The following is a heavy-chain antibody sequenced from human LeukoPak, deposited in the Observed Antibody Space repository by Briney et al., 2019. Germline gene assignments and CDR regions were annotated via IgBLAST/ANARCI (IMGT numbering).Heavy chain of an antibody. Sequence: ASVKVSCKASGCTFTSYDINWVRQATGQGLEWMGWMNPNSGNTGYAQKFQGRVTMTRDTSISTAYMELSRLRSDDTAVYYCARDALGLDVWGQGTTVTVSS. CDR1: GCTFTSYD. D-gene: IGHD6-6*01. J-gene: IGHJ6*02. V-gene: IGHV1-8*01. CDR3: ARDALGLDV. CDR2: MNPNSGNT.